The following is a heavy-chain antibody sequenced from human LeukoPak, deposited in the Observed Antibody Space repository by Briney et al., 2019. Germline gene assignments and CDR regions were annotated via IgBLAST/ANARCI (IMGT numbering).Heavy chain of an antibody. Sequence: GGSLRLSCAASGFSFSSYSMNWVRQAPGKGLEWVSDISDIGGSTNYVGSVKGRFTISRDNSKNTLYPQMNSMRVEDTALYYCARKGNGALDIWGQGTMVTVSS. V-gene: IGHV3-23*01. J-gene: IGHJ3*02. CDR1: GFSFSSYS. CDR2: ISDIGGST. CDR3: ARKGNGALDI. D-gene: IGHD1-1*01.